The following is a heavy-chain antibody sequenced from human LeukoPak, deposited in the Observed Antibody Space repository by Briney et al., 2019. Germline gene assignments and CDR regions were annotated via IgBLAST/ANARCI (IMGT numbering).Heavy chain of an antibody. V-gene: IGHV1-2*02. Sequence: ASVKVSCKASGYTFTDYYMHWVRQAPGQGLKWMGWINPNSGGTNYAQKFQGRVTMTRDTSISTVYMEMSRLRSDDTAVYYCARESVPAVAARRGLNYWGQGTLVAVSS. D-gene: IGHD6-6*01. CDR1: GYTFTDYY. CDR2: INPNSGGT. J-gene: IGHJ4*02. CDR3: ARESVPAVAARRGLNY.